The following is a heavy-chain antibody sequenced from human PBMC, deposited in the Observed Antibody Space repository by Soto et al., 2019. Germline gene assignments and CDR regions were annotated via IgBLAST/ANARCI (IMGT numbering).Heavy chain of an antibody. D-gene: IGHD1-26*01. Sequence: LSLSCAASGFTFSDYAMSWVRQAPGKGLEWVSGLGGSNSDTHYAASVEGRFTVSRDNSKSTLFLQMNSLRVEDTAVYYCAKDKVENNSVWDPFDIWGQGTLVTVYS. CDR1: GFTFSDYA. CDR3: AKDKVENNSVWDPFDI. CDR2: LGGSNSDT. V-gene: IGHV3-23*01. J-gene: IGHJ1*01.